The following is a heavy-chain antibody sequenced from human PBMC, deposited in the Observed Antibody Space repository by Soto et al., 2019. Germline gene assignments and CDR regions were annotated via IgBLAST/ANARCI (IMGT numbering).Heavy chain of an antibody. CDR2: IYYSGST. D-gene: IGHD3-22*01. V-gene: IGHV4-30-4*01. CDR1: GGSISSGDYY. J-gene: IGHJ6*02. Sequence: SETLSLTCTVSGGSISSGDYYWSWIRQPPGKGLEWIGYIYYSGSTNYNPSLKSRVTISVDTSKNQFSLKLSSVTAADTAVYYCARGRGYYYDSSGYYRRVYYYGMDVWGQGTTVTVSS. CDR3: ARGRGYYYDSSGYYRRVYYYGMDV.